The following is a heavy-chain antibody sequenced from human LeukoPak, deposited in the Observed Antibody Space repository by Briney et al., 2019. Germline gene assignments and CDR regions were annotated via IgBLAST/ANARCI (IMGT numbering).Heavy chain of an antibody. V-gene: IGHV1-18*01. Sequence: ASVKVSCKASGYTFTSYGISWVRQAPGQGLEWMGWISAYNGNTNYAQKLQGRVTMTTDTSTSTAYMELRSLRSGDTAVYYCAKHYYYYYGMDVWGQGTTVTVSS. CDR3: AKHYYYYYGMDV. CDR2: ISAYNGNT. CDR1: GYTFTSYG. J-gene: IGHJ6*02.